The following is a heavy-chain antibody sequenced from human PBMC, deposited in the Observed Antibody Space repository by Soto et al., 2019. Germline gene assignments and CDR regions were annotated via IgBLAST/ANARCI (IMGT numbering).Heavy chain of an antibody. J-gene: IGHJ4*02. CDR3: ATSQKGYNWNYFDH. D-gene: IGHD1-1*01. CDR2: VFHTGFT. V-gene: IGHV4-39*01. Sequence: ETVALTCALSGGSVSVRFYYWAWLGQSPGKGPEWIGSVFHTGFTSYNPSLESRVSVSVDTSKSQFSLKLSAVTASDTAVYYCATSQKGYNWNYFDHWGQGALVTVAS. CDR1: GGSVSVRFYY.